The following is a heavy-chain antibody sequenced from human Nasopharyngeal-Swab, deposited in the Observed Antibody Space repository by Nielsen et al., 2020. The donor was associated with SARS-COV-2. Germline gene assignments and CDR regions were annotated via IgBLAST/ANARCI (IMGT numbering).Heavy chain of an antibody. J-gene: IGHJ6*02. D-gene: IGHD1-7*01. Sequence: GGSLRLSCAASGFPFITYAVNWVRQAPGKGLEWVAVISYDGPNKYYADSVKGRFTVSRDNSKNTLYLQMNSLRAEDTAVYYCARPRRELRVYYGMDVWGQGTTVTVSS. CDR1: GFPFITYA. V-gene: IGHV3-30-3*01. CDR3: ARPRRELRVYYGMDV. CDR2: ISYDGPNK.